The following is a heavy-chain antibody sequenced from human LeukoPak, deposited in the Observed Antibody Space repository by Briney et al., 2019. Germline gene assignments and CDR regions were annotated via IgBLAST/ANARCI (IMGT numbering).Heavy chain of an antibody. J-gene: IGHJ4*02. D-gene: IGHD3-10*01. CDR2: IYYIGST. CDR3: ARGRKGGSAL. CDR1: GGSISSYY. V-gene: IGHV4-59*12. Sequence: SETLSLTCTVSGGSISSYYWSWIRQPPGKGLEWIGYIYYIGSTNYNPSLKSRVTISVDRANNQFSLKLSSVTAADTAFYYCARGRKGGSALWGQGTLVTVSS.